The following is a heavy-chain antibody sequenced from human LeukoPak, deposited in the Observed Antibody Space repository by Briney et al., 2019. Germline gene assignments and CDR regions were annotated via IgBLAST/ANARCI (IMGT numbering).Heavy chain of an antibody. D-gene: IGHD6-13*01. Sequence: SETLSLTCTVSGGSISSYYWSWIRQPPGKGLEWIGYIYYSGSTNYNPSLKSRVTISIHTAKNQFSLKLSSVTAADTAVYYCARDAAAAGMDYWGQGNLVTVSS. J-gene: IGHJ4*02. CDR1: GGSISSYY. V-gene: IGHV4-59*01. CDR2: IYYSGST. CDR3: ARDAAAAGMDY.